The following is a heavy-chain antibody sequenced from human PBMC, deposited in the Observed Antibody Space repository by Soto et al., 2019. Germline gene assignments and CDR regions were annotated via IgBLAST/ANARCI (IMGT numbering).Heavy chain of an antibody. D-gene: IGHD2-2*01. CDR2: ISGSGGST. V-gene: IGHV3-23*01. J-gene: IGHJ4*02. Sequence: GGSLRLSCAASGFTFSSYAMSWVRQAPGKGLEWVSAISGSGGSTYYADSVKGRFTISRDNSKNTLYLQMNSLRAEDTAVYYCAKVPRIYCSSTSCYVFDYWGQGTLVTVSS. CDR1: GFTFSSYA. CDR3: AKVPRIYCSSTSCYVFDY.